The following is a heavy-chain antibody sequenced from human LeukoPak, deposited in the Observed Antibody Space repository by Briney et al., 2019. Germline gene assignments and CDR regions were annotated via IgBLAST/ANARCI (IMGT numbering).Heavy chain of an antibody. CDR1: GFTFSSYS. D-gene: IGHD3-10*01. Sequence: GGSLRFSCAASGFTFSSYSMNWVRQAPGKGLEWVSSISSSSSYIYYADSVKGRFTISRDNAKNSLYLQMNSLRAEDTAVYYCATGSITMVRGSGYADYWGQGTLVTVSS. J-gene: IGHJ4*02. V-gene: IGHV3-21*01. CDR2: ISSSSSYI. CDR3: ATGSITMVRGSGYADY.